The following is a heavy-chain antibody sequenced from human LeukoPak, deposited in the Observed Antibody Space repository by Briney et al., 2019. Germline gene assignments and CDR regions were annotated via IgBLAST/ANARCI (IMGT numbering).Heavy chain of an antibody. Sequence: VGSLRLSCAPSGFTFSRYSMNCVRQAPGKGLECVSYISSSRRYIYYADSVKGRFTISRDNAKNSLYLQMSGLRVEDTAVYYCAREHSGGGNYYDSSGYYRSFDYWGQGTPVTVCS. CDR3: AREHSGGGNYYDSSGYYRSFDY. V-gene: IGHV3-21*01. CDR2: ISSSRRYI. CDR1: GFTFSRYS. D-gene: IGHD3-22*01. J-gene: IGHJ4*02.